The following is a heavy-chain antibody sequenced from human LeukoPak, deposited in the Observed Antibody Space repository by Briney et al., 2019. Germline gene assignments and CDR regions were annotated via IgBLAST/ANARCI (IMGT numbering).Heavy chain of an antibody. J-gene: IGHJ4*02. D-gene: IGHD5-12*01. Sequence: GGSLRLSCAASGFTVSSNYMNWVRQAPGKGLEWVSVITSGGNTYYADSVKGRFTTSRDNSKNTLYVQMNSLRAEDTAIYYCARGRGYRDYDRPLDYWGQGTLVTVSS. CDR2: ITSGGNT. V-gene: IGHV3-53*01. CDR3: ARGRGYRDYDRPLDY. CDR1: GFTVSSNY.